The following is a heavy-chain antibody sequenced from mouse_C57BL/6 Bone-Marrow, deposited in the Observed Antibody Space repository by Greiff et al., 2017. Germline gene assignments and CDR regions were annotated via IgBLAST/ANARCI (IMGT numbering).Heavy chain of an antibody. CDR1: GYSFTGYY. J-gene: IGHJ3*01. CDR2: INPSTGGT. D-gene: IGHD1-1*01. CDR3: ARPSITTVPQFAY. V-gene: IGHV1-42*01. Sequence: VQLKQSGPELVKPGASVKISCKASGYSFTGYYMNWVKQSPEKSLEWIGEINPSTGGTTYNQKFKAKATLTVDKSSSTAYMQLKSLTSEDSAVYYCARPSITTVPQFAYWGQGTLVTVSA.